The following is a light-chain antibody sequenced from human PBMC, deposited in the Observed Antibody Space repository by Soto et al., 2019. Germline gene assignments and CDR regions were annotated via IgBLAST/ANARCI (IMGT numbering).Light chain of an antibody. J-gene: IGKJ1*01. CDR3: QQYDNPPRT. Sequence: ETVLTQSPGILSLSPGERATLSCRASQSVNSNDLAWCNQIPGQSPRVLMYGASNRATGIPDRFSGSGSGTDFTLTISGLEPEDFAVYYCQQYDNPPRTFGQGTKVEIK. CDR2: GAS. V-gene: IGKV3-20*01. CDR1: QSVNSND.